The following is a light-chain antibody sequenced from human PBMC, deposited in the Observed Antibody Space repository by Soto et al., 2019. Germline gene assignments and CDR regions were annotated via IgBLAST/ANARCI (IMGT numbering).Light chain of an antibody. CDR2: EVS. Sequence: QSALTQPASVSGSPGQSITISCTGTNSDVGGYNYVSWYQQHPGKAPKVMIYEVSDRPSGVSERFSGSKSGNTASLTISGLQAEDEADYYCSSYTSSTTRVFGGGTKLTVL. CDR1: NSDVGGYNY. CDR3: SSYTSSTTRV. J-gene: IGLJ2*01. V-gene: IGLV2-14*01.